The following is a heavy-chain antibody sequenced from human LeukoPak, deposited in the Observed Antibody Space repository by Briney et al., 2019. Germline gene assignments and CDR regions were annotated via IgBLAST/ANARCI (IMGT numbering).Heavy chain of an antibody. CDR2: MNPNSGNT. V-gene: IGHV1-8*01. CDR1: GYTFTSCD. J-gene: IGHJ4*02. Sequence: ASLKLSCKASGYTFTSCDINWVRQATGQGLEWTGWMNPNSGNTGYGQSFQGRITMTRDISIGTAYMELSNLTSEDTAIYDCTRGSRGRRDNWGQGTLVTVS. CDR3: TRGSRGRRDN.